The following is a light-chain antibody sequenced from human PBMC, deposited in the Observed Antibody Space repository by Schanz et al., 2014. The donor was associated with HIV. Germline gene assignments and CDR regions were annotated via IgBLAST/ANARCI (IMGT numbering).Light chain of an antibody. CDR3: QSYDSTNPGI. V-gene: IGLV6-57*04. J-gene: IGLJ2*01. Sequence: NFMLTQPHSVSASPGKTVTISCTRSSGSISSAYVQWYQHRPGSAPITLIYESDQRHSGVPARFSASIDSSSNSATLSISGLEAEDEADYYCQSYDSTNPGIFGGGTQLTVL. CDR1: SGSISSAY. CDR2: ESD.